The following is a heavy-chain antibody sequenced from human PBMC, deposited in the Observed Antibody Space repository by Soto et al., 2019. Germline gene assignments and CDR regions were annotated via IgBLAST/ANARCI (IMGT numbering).Heavy chain of an antibody. V-gene: IGHV1-2*02. Sequence: ASVKVSCKASGYTFTVYYMHCVVQAPLQWLEWMGWINPNSGGTNYAQKFQGRVTMTRDTSISTAYMELSRLRSDDTAVYYCARVRFVLMAAGAFDIWGQGTMVTVSS. J-gene: IGHJ3*02. D-gene: IGHD2-8*01. CDR3: ARVRFVLMAAGAFDI. CDR2: INPNSGGT. CDR1: GYTFTVYY.